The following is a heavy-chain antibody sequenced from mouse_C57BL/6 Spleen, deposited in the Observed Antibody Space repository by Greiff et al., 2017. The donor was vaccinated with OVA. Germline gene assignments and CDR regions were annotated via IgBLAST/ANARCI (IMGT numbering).Heavy chain of an antibody. CDR3: ARGDYDYDGYAMDY. CDR1: GYTFTDYY. V-gene: IGHV1-76*01. J-gene: IGHJ4*01. D-gene: IGHD2-4*01. Sequence: VKLVESGAELVRPGASVKLSCKASGYTFTDYYINWVKQRPGQGLEWIARIYPGSGNTYYNEKFKGKATLTAEKSSSTAYMQLSSLTSEDSAVYFCARGDYDYDGYAMDYWGQGTSVTVSS. CDR2: IYPGSGNT.